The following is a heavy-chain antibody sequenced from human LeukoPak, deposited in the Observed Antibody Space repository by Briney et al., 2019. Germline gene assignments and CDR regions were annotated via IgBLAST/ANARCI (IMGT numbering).Heavy chain of an antibody. CDR2: IYYSGST. J-gene: IGHJ4*02. CDR3: ASSYTYHYDSSGYSLDY. CDR1: GGSISSGDYY. D-gene: IGHD3-22*01. V-gene: IGHV4-30-4*08. Sequence: SQTLSLTCTVSGGSISSGDYYWSWIRQPPGKGLEWIGYIYYSGSTYYNPSLKSRVTISVDTSKNQFSLKLSSVTAADTAVYYCASSYTYHYDSSGYSLDYWGQGTLVTVSS.